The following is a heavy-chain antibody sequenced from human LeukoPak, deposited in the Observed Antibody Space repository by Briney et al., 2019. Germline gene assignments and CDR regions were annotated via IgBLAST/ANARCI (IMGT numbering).Heavy chain of an antibody. V-gene: IGHV1-8*01. CDR1: GYTFTSYD. Sequence: ASVKVSCKASGYTFTSYDINWVRQATGQGLEWMGWMNPNNGNTSYAQKFQGRVTMTRNTSISTAYMELSSLRSEDTAVYYCARTNRGHAFDIWGQGTMVTVSS. CDR3: ARTNRGHAFDI. CDR2: MNPNNGNT. J-gene: IGHJ3*02. D-gene: IGHD7-27*01.